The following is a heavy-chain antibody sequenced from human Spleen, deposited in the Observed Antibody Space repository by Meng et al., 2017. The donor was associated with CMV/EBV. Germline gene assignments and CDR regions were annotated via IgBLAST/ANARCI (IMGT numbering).Heavy chain of an antibody. J-gene: IGHJ3*02. V-gene: IGHV3-11*01. D-gene: IGHD4-17*01. CDR1: GFTFGDYY. Sequence: GGSLRLSCAASGFTFGDYYMSWIRQAPGKGLEWVSYISSSSSTIYYADSVKGRFTISRGNAKSSLYLQMNSLRAEDTAVYYCAKGRGESGAFDIWGQGTMVTVSS. CDR2: ISSSSSTI. CDR3: AKGRGESGAFDI.